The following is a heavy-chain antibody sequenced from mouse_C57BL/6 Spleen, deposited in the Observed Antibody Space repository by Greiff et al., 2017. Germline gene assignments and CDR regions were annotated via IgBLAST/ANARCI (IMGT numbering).Heavy chain of an antibody. J-gene: IGHJ2*01. V-gene: IGHV1-18*01. CDR1: GYTFTDYN. CDR2: INPNNGGT. CDR3: ARGYDGYLYYFDY. D-gene: IGHD2-3*01. Sequence: VQLQQSGPELVKPGASVKIPCKASGYTFTDYNMDWVKQSHGKSLEWIGDINPNNGGTNYNQKFKDKSTLTVDKSSSTAYMELRSLTSEDTAVYYCARGYDGYLYYFDYWGQGTTLTVSS.